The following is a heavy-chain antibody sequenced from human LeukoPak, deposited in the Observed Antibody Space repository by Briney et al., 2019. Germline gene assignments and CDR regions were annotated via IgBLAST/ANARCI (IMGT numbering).Heavy chain of an antibody. CDR1: GFTFSSYS. Sequence: PGGSLRLSCAASGFTFSSYSMNWVRQAPGKGLEWVSSISSSSSYIYYADSVKGRFTISRDNAKNSLYLQMNSLRAEDTAVYYCARGMAAAGDGWFDPWGQGTLVTVSS. CDR3: ARGMAAAGDGWFDP. J-gene: IGHJ5*02. D-gene: IGHD6-13*01. V-gene: IGHV3-21*01. CDR2: ISSSSSYI.